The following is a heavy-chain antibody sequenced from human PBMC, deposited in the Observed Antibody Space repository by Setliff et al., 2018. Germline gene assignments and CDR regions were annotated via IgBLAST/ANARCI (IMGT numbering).Heavy chain of an antibody. CDR2: ISPYTGKT. CDR1: GYTFSDYI. Sequence: GASVKVSCKASGYTFSDYIINWVRQAPGQGLEWVGWISPYTGKTYFAQKLQGRVTMTTDTSTGIAYMELRSLRSDDTAIYFCARLVRYCTKVACQRLSGGEFWGQGTLVTVS. J-gene: IGHJ4*02. D-gene: IGHD2-8*01. CDR3: ARLVRYCTKVACQRLSGGEF. V-gene: IGHV1-18*01.